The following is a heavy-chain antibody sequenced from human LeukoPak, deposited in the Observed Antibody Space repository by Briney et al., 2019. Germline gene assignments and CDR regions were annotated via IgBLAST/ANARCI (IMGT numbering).Heavy chain of an antibody. CDR3: AKAMGLYYYDSSGYLG. J-gene: IGHJ4*02. CDR1: GFTFDDYA. V-gene: IGHV3-9*01. CDR2: ISWNSGSI. Sequence: PDRSLRLSCAASGFTFDDYAMRWVRHAPGKGLEWVSGISWNSGSIGYADSVKGRFTISRDNAKNSLYLQMNSLRAEDTALYYCAKAMGLYYYDSSGYLGWGQGTLVTVSS. D-gene: IGHD3-22*01.